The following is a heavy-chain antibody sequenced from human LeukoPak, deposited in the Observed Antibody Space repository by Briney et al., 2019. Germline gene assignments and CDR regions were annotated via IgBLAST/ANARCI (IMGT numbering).Heavy chain of an antibody. V-gene: IGHV3-53*01. CDR2: IYSGGST. Sequence: PGGSLRLSCAASGYTVSSNYMSWVRQAPGKGLEWVSVIYSGGSTYYADSVKGRFTISRDNSKNTLYLQMNSLRAEDTAVYYCARSRGSGSYDYWGQGTLVTVSS. D-gene: IGHD3-10*01. J-gene: IGHJ4*02. CDR1: GYTVSSNY. CDR3: ARSRGSGSYDY.